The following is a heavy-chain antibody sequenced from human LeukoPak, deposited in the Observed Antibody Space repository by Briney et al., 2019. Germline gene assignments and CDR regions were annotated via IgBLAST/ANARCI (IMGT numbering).Heavy chain of an antibody. J-gene: IGHJ4*02. CDR1: GGTFSSYA. V-gene: IGHV1-69*05. Sequence: ASVKVSCKASGGTFSSYAISWVRQAPGQGLEWMGGIIPIFGTANYAQKFQGRVTITTDESTSTAYMELSSLRSEDTAVYYCASSITIFGGTIDYWGQGTLVTVSS. CDR3: ASSITIFGGTIDY. D-gene: IGHD3-3*01. CDR2: IIPIFGTA.